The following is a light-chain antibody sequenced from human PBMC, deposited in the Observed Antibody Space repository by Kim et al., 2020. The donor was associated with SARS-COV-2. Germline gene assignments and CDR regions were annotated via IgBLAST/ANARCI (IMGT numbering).Light chain of an antibody. CDR3: QQYNTSPWT. CDR1: QYITRR. CDR2: KAS. V-gene: IGKV1-5*03. J-gene: IGKJ1*01. Sequence: GDRVTITCRASQYITRRLAWYQQKPGKAPKVLISKASTFESGVPSTFSGSGSVTDFTLTISSLQPDDFATYYCQQYNTSPWTFGQGTKADI.